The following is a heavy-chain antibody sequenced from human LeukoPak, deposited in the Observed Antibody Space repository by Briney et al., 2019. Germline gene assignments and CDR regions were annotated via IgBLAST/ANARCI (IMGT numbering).Heavy chain of an antibody. CDR3: ARGGFVFDI. V-gene: IGHV3-48*03. CDR2: ITTTDTTK. Sequence: GGSLRLSCAASGFTFSSYEMNWIRQGPGKGLEWISYITTTDTTKYYTDSVKGRFTISRDNAKNSLYLQMHSLRAEDTAVYYCARGGFVFDIWGQGTVVTVYS. CDR1: GFTFSSYE. J-gene: IGHJ3*02. D-gene: IGHD3-10*01.